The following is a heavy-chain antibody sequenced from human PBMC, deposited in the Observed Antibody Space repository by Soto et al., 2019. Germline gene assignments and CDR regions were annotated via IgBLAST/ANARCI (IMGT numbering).Heavy chain of an antibody. D-gene: IGHD2-2*02. CDR1: GFTFSGYY. V-gene: IGHV1-2*02. CDR2: INPNSGGT. J-gene: IGHJ6*02. Sequence: VQLVESGGGLVQPGGSLRLSCAASGFTFSGYYIRWLRQAPGQGLEWMGWINPNSGGTNYAQKFQGRVTVTRDTPTSTAYMELSRLTSDDTAVYYCARSLTEGYCTITGCYTRPLYGMDVWGQGTTVTVSS. CDR3: ARSLTEGYCTITGCYTRPLYGMDV.